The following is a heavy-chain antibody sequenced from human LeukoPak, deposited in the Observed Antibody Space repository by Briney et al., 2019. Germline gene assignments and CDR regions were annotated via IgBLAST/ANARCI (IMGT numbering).Heavy chain of an antibody. J-gene: IGHJ5*02. CDR3: ARGNFGSGYDQWWFDP. CDR2: INPNSGGT. CDR1: GYTFTGYY. Sequence: ASVKVSCKASGYTFTGYYMHWVRQAPGQGLEWMGWINPNSGGTNYAQKFQGRVIMTRDTSINTAYMELNRQRSDDTAVYYCARGNFGSGYDQWWFDPWGQGTLVTVSS. V-gene: IGHV1-2*02. D-gene: IGHD3-3*01.